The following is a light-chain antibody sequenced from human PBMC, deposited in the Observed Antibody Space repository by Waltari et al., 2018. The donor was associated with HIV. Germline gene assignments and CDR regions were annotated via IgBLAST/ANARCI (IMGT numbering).Light chain of an antibody. J-gene: IGKJ2*01. V-gene: IGKV3-20*01. CDR3: QHYGGSPLYT. Sequence: IVLTQSPGTLSLSPGETATLSCRASQTINNNFFAWYQQSSGQAPRRLIYGVSSRATGIPDRFRASVSGTDFTLTISRLEPEDFAVYYCQHYGGSPLYTFGQGTKLEIK. CDR1: QTINNNF. CDR2: GVS.